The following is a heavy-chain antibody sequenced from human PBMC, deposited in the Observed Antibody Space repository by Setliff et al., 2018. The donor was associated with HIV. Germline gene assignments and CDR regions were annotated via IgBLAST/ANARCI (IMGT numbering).Heavy chain of an antibody. V-gene: IGHV4-38-2*02. D-gene: IGHD4-17*01. J-gene: IGHJ4*02. Sequence: SETLSLTCTVSGDSISSDFYWGWIRQPPGKGLEWIGSIYHSGNTYYMPSLQSRVTISVDMSKNQFSLNLNSVTAADTAVYYCARYSTLTTNFDYWGQGTLVTVSS. CDR3: ARYSTLTTNFDY. CDR2: IYHSGNT. CDR1: GDSISSDFY.